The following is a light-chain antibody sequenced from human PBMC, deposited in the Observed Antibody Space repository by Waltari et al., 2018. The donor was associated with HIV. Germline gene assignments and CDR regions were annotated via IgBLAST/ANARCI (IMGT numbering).Light chain of an antibody. Sequence: EIVLTQSPATLSLSPGERATLSCRASQAVSRSLAWYQQKPGQAPRLLIYDASNRATGIPARFSGSGSGTDFTLTISSLEPEDFAVYYCQQRSNWPGTFGGGTKVEFK. V-gene: IGKV3-11*01. CDR3: QQRSNWPGT. CDR2: DAS. CDR1: QAVSRS. J-gene: IGKJ4*01.